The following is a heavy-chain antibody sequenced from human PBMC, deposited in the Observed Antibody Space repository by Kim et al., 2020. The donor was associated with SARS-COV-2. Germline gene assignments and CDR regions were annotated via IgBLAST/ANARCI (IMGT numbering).Heavy chain of an antibody. Sequence: SVKGRFTISRDNSKNTLYLQMNSLRAEDTAVYYCAKETTVTTSGPPFFDYWGQGTLVTVSS. V-gene: IGHV3-23*01. J-gene: IGHJ4*02. D-gene: IGHD4-4*01. CDR3: AKETTVTTSGPPFFDY.